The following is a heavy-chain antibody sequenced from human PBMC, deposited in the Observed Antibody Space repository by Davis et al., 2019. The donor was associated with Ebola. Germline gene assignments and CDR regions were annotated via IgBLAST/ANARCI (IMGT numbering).Heavy chain of an antibody. D-gene: IGHD6-13*01. V-gene: IGHV3-43*02. CDR2: ISGDGGST. CDR3: AKVLAAPEFYFYYGMDV. J-gene: IGHJ6*02. CDR1: GFIFNDFG. Sequence: GESLKISCEASGFIFNDFGMTWVRQAPGKGLEWVSFISGDGGSTDYADSVKGRFTVSRDNNKESLYLQMNDLRTDDTALYYCAKVLAAPEFYFYYGMDVWGQGTTVTVSS.